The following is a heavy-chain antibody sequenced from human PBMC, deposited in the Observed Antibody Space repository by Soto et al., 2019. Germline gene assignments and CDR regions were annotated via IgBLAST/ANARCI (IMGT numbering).Heavy chain of an antibody. CDR3: TSVRELREYSDY. V-gene: IGHV3-30-3*01. CDR2: ISYDGSNE. CDR1: GFTFRFYP. D-gene: IGHD1-26*01. Sequence: QVQLVESGGGVVQPGRSLRLSCAASGFTFRFYPMHWVRQAPGKGLEWVAAISYDGSNEYYTDSVKGRFTISRDNSNNTPYLQMNALRAEDTAVYYCTSVRELREYSDYWGQGTLVTVSS. J-gene: IGHJ4*02.